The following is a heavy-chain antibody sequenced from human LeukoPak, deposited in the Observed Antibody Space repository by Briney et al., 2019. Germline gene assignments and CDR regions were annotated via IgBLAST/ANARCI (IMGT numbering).Heavy chain of an antibody. Sequence: ASVKVSCKASGYTFTGYYMHWVRQAPGQGLEWMGWINPNSGGTNYAQKFQSRVTMTRDTSISTAYMELSRLRSDDTAVYYCARAVAGDNWFDPWGQGTLVTVSS. CDR3: ARAVAGDNWFDP. V-gene: IGHV1-2*02. D-gene: IGHD6-19*01. CDR1: GYTFTGYY. CDR2: INPNSGGT. J-gene: IGHJ5*02.